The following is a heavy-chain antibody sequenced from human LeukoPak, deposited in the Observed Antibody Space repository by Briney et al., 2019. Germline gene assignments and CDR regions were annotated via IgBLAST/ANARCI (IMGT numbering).Heavy chain of an antibody. CDR2: IYTSGGT. Sequence: PSETLSLTCTVSGGSISSYYWSWIRQPAGKGLEWIGRIYTSGGTNYNPSLKSRVTMSVDTSKNQFSLKLSSVTAADTAVYYCARDKYYYDSSGSIRFDYWGQGTLVTASS. CDR1: GGSISSYY. V-gene: IGHV4-4*07. D-gene: IGHD3-22*01. CDR3: ARDKYYYDSSGSIRFDY. J-gene: IGHJ4*02.